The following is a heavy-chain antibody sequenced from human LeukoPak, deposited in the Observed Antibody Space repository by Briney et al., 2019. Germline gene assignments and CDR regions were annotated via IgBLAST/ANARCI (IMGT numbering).Heavy chain of an antibody. J-gene: IGHJ4*02. CDR3: AKKAQYNGNYPLDY. CDR2: TSDRGDYT. D-gene: IGHD1-26*01. V-gene: IGHV3-23*01. CDR1: GFTFSTSA. Sequence: GRSLRLSCAASGFTFSTSAMHWVRQAPGKGLEWVSGTSDRGDYTYYADSVKGRFTISRDNSKNTLYLQMNSLRAEDTALYFCAKKAQYNGNYPLDYWGQGTLVTVSS.